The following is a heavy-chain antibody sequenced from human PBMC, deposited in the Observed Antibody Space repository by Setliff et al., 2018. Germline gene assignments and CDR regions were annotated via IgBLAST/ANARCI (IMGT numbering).Heavy chain of an antibody. V-gene: IGHV4-59*12. CDR1: GGSIGTWY. CDR2: ISYSGNS. CDR3: ARDSHPLRYFL. Sequence: PSETLSLTCIFPGGSIGTWYWSWVRQPPGRPLEWIGYISYSGNSNYNPSLKSRVTISLDTSKSQLSLTLTSVTAADTAVYYCARDSHPLRYFLWGQGTLVTVSS. D-gene: IGHD3-9*01. J-gene: IGHJ4*02.